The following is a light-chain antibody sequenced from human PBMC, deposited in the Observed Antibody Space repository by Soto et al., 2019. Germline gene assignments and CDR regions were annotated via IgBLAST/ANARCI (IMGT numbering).Light chain of an antibody. V-gene: IGKV1-5*03. CDR2: KAS. CDR3: QQYSSFRT. J-gene: IGKJ1*01. Sequence: DIPMTQSPSTLSASVGDRVTITCRASQSISTWLAWYQQKPGKAPKLLIYKASSLEGGVPSRFSGSGSGTDFTLTISSLQPDDFATYYCQQYSSFRTFGQGTKVEIK. CDR1: QSISTW.